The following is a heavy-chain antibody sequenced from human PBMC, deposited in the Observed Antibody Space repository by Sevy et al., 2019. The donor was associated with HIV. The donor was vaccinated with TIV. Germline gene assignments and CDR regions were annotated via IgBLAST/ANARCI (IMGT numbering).Heavy chain of an antibody. Sequence: GESLKISCAASGFTFNSYWMSWVRQAPGKGLEWSANIKQDGSETKYVDSVKGRFTISRDNAKNSLYLQMNSLRAEDTAVYYCARAPLVPAAADYWGQGILVTVSS. CDR2: IKQDGSET. CDR1: GFTFNSYW. V-gene: IGHV3-7*01. J-gene: IGHJ4*02. CDR3: ARAPLVPAAADY. D-gene: IGHD2-2*01.